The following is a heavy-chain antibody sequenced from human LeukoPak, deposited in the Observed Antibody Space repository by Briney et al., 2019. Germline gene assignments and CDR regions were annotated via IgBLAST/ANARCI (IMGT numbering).Heavy chain of an antibody. D-gene: IGHD3-22*01. J-gene: IGHJ4*02. V-gene: IGHV4-34*01. Sequence: SETLSLTRAVYGGSFSGYYWSWIRQPPGKGLEWIGEINHSGSTNYNPSLKSRVTISVDTSKNQFSLKLSSVTAADTAVYYCASLPYYYDSSGYYYFSFDYWGQGTLVTVSS. CDR3: ASLPYYYDSSGYYYFSFDY. CDR1: GGSFSGYY. CDR2: INHSGST.